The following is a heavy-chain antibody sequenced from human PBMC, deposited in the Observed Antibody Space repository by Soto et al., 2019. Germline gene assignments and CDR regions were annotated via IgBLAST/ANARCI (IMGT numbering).Heavy chain of an antibody. V-gene: IGHV3-33*01. CDR3: ARVKGSPPSYYYGMDV. J-gene: IGHJ6*02. D-gene: IGHD3-22*01. CDR1: GFTFSSYG. CDR2: IWYDGSNK. Sequence: QVQLVESGGGVVQPGRSLRLSCAASGFTFSSYGMHWVRQAPGKGLEWVAVIWYDGSNKYYADSVKGRFTISRDNSKNTLYLQMNSRRAEDKAVYYCARVKGSPPSYYYGMDVWGQGTTVTVSS.